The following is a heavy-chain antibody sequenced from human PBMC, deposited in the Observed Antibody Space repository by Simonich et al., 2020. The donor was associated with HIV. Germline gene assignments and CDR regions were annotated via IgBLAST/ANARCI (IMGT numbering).Heavy chain of an antibody. J-gene: IGHJ4*02. CDR3: ASRHPTTVTTPYFDY. V-gene: IGHV4-34*01. CDR2: INHSGRT. CDR1: GGSFSGYY. D-gene: IGHD4-17*01. Sequence: QVQLQQWGAGLLKPSETLSLTCAVYGGSFSGYYWSWIRQPPGKGLEWIGEINHSGRTNYNPSLKSRVTISVDTSKNQFSLKLSSVTAADTAVYYCASRHPTTVTTPYFDYWGQGTLVTVSS.